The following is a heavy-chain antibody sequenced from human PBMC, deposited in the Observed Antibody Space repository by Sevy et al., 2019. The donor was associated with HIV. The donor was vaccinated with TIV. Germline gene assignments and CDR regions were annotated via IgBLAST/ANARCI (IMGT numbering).Heavy chain of an antibody. CDR1: GGSFSGYY. D-gene: IGHD2-2*01. J-gene: IGHJ6*02. Sequence: SETLSLTCAVYGGSFSGYYWSWIRQPPRKGLEWIGEINHSGSTNYNPSLKSRVTISVDTSKNQFSLKLSSVTAADTAVYYCASEGYCSSTSCYFWGMDVWGQGTTVTVSS. CDR2: INHSGST. V-gene: IGHV4-34*01. CDR3: ASEGYCSSTSCYFWGMDV.